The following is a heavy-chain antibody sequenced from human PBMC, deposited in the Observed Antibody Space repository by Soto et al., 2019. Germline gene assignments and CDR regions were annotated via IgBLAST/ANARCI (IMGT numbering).Heavy chain of an antibody. CDR2: IWYDGSNK. J-gene: IGHJ4*02. V-gene: IGHV3-33*01. D-gene: IGHD2-15*01. CDR3: ARDLTARYIVVEAPTLDY. Sequence: SCGASGFTFSSYGMHWVRQSPGKGLEWVAVIWYDGSNKFYADSVKGRFTVSRDNSENTLSLQMNNLRAEDTAVYYCARDLTARYIVVEAPTLDYWGQGTLVTVSS. CDR1: GFTFSSYG.